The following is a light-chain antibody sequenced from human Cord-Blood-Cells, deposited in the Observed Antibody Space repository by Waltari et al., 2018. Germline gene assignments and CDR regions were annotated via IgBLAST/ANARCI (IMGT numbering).Light chain of an antibody. CDR2: GNS. CDR1: SSNIGAGYD. CDR3: QSYDSSLSGWV. J-gene: IGLJ3*02. V-gene: IGLV1-40*01. Sequence: QSVLTQPPSVSGAPGQRVTISCTGSSSNIGAGYDVHWYQQLPGTAPKLLIYGNSTRPSGVPDRFSGSKSGTSASLAITGLQAEDEAYYYCQSYDSSLSGWVFGGGTKLTVL.